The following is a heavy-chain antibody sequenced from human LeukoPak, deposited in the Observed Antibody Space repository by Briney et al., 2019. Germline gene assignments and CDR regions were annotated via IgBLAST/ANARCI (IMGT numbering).Heavy chain of an antibody. Sequence: ASETLSFTCAVYGGPFSGYYWSWIRQPPGKGLEWIGEINHSGSTNYNPSLKSRVTISVDTSKNQFSLKLSSVTAADTAVYYCARRHHNWDYWGQGTLVTVSS. CDR1: GGPFSGYY. V-gene: IGHV4-34*01. D-gene: IGHD5-24*01. J-gene: IGHJ4*02. CDR2: INHSGST. CDR3: ARRHHNWDY.